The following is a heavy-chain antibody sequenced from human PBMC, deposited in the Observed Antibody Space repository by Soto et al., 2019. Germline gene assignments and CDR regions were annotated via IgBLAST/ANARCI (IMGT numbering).Heavy chain of an antibody. CDR1: GVSIRSAGHY. V-gene: IGHV4-31*03. D-gene: IGHD2-15*01. CDR3: ARWGGFCPGAVCAAPFDP. Sequence: PSETLSLTCTVSGVSIRSAGHYWSWIRQHPGKGLEWIGYIHDSASTFYNPSLSSRLNILDDTSENQFSHRLTSVTAADTAVYFCARWGGFCPGAVCAAPFDPWGQGTLVTVSS. CDR2: IHDSAST. J-gene: IGHJ5*02.